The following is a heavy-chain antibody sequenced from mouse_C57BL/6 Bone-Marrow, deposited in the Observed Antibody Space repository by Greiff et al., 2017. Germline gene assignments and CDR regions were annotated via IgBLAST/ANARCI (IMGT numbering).Heavy chain of an antibody. J-gene: IGHJ4*01. CDR3: ARGYYGSSLYAMDY. D-gene: IGHD1-1*01. Sequence: QVQLQQPGAELVKPGASVKMSCKASGYTFTSYWITWVKQRPGQGLEWIGDIYPGSGSTNYNEKFKSKATLTVDTSSSTAYMQLSGLTSEDSAVYYCARGYYGSSLYAMDYWGQGTSVTVSS. V-gene: IGHV1-55*01. CDR1: GYTFTSYW. CDR2: IYPGSGST.